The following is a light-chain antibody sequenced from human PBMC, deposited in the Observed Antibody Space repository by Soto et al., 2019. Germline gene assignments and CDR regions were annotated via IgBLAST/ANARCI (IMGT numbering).Light chain of an antibody. CDR3: GTWDSSLSAWV. J-gene: IGLJ3*02. CDR1: SSNIGNNY. CDR2: ENN. Sequence: QSVLTQPPSVSAAPGQKVTISCSGSSSNIGNNYVSWYQQLPGTAPKLLIYENNKRPSGIPDRFSGSKSGTSATLGITGLQTGDEADYYCGTWDSSLSAWVVGGGTKLTVL. V-gene: IGLV1-51*02.